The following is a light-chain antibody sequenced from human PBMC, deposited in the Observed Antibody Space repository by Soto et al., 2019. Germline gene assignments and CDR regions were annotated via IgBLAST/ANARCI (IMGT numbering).Light chain of an antibody. CDR3: QHSYSTPWT. J-gene: IGKJ1*01. CDR2: AAS. CDR1: QSISSY. V-gene: IGKV1-39*01. Sequence: DIQMTQSPSSLSASVGDRVTITCRASQSISSYLNWYQQKPGKAPKILIYAASSLQSGVPSRFSGSGSGTHFTPPISSLQPQDFATYYCQHSYSTPWTFGQGTKVEIK.